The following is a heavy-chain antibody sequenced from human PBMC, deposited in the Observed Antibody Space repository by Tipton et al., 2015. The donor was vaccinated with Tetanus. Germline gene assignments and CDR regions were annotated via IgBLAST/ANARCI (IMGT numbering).Heavy chain of an antibody. J-gene: IGHJ4*02. Sequence: TLSLTCTVSGGSISSSTYYWGWIRQTPGKGLEWIGSIYHSGSTYYNPSLRSRVTISVDTSKMQFSLKLNSVTAADTAVYYWASQNNEYGDNSLSGDFDFWGQGSLVNVSS. CDR2: IYHSGST. CDR1: GGSISSSTYY. V-gene: IGHV4-39*01. D-gene: IGHD4-23*01. CDR3: ASQNNEYGDNSLSGDFDF.